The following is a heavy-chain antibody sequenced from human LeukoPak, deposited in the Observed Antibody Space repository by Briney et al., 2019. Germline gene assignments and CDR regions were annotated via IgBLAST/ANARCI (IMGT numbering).Heavy chain of an antibody. CDR2: ISGSGGST. D-gene: IGHD4-17*01. V-gene: IGHV3-23*01. J-gene: IGHJ4*02. CDR1: GFIFSSYS. CDR3: AKDRPFDSGDYVVVQGRQDD. Sequence: GGCLRLSCAASGFIFSSYSMSSVRQAPGKGLEWVSAISGSGGSTYYADSVKGRFTISRDNSKNTLYLQMNSLRAEDTAVYSCAKDRPFDSGDYVVVQGRQDDWGQGTLVTVSS.